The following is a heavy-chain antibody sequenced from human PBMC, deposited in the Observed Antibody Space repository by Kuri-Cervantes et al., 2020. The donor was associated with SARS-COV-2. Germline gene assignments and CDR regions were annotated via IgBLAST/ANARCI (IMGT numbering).Heavy chain of an antibody. CDR3: NTVRVLLWFGEFRVRGMDV. CDR1: GFTFSSYA. J-gene: IGHJ6*02. Sequence: GESLKISCAASGFTFSSYAMHWVRQAPGKGLEWVAVISYDGSNKYYADSVKGRFTISRDNSKNTLYLQMNSLKTEDTAVYYCNTVRVLLWFGEFRVRGMDVWGQGTTVTVSS. V-gene: IGHV3-30*07. D-gene: IGHD3-10*01. CDR2: ISYDGSNK.